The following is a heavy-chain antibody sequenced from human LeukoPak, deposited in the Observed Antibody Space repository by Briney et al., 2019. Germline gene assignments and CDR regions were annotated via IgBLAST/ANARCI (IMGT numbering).Heavy chain of an antibody. D-gene: IGHD4-11*01. CDR3: AKGYYGNYVAVDY. V-gene: IGHV3-23*01. CDR1: GFTFSSYA. Sequence: GGSLRLSCAASGFTFSSYAMSWGRQAPGEGLEWDSAISGSGGSTYYADSVKGRFTISKDNSKNTLYLQMNSLRAEDTAVYYCAKGYYGNYVAVDYWGQGTLVTVSS. CDR2: ISGSGGST. J-gene: IGHJ4*02.